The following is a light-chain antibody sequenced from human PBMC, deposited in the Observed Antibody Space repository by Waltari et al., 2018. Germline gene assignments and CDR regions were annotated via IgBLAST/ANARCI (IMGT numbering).Light chain of an antibody. Sequence: QSALTQPRSVSGSPGQSVTVSCSGTSGDVGAYDSVSWYQQYPGKAPKVVIYDVTKRPSGIPDRFPGSKSGNTASLTISGLQADDDADYYCCSDAGSYTYVFGSGTNVTVL. V-gene: IGLV2-11*01. CDR2: DVT. CDR1: SGDVGAYDS. J-gene: IGLJ1*01. CDR3: CSDAGSYTYV.